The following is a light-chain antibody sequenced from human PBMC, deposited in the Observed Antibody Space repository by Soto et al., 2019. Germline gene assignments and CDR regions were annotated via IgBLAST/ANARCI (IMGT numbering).Light chain of an antibody. V-gene: IGLV2-14*01. CDR2: DVT. Sequence: QSVLTQPASVSGSPGQPITISCTGTSSGVGGYNYVSWYQQQPGKAPKFMIYDVTNRPSGVSNRFSGSKSGNTASLTISGLQAEDEADYYCCSYTTSNTRQIVFGTGTKVTVL. CDR3: CSYTTSNTRQIV. CDR1: SSGVGGYNY. J-gene: IGLJ1*01.